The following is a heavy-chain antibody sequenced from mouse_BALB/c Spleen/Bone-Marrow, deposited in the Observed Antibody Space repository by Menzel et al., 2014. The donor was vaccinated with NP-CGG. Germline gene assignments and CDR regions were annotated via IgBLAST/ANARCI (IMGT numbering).Heavy chain of an antibody. J-gene: IGHJ3*01. D-gene: IGHD2-4*01. CDR2: IDPANGNP. V-gene: IGHV14-3*02. Sequence: EVQLVESGAELVKPGASVKLSCTASGFNIKDTYMHWVKQRPEQGLEWIGRIDPANGNPKYDPKFQGKATITADTSSNTAYLQLSSLTPEDTAVYYCASLDDYIYWGQGTLVTVSA. CDR1: GFNIKDTY. CDR3: ASLDDYIY.